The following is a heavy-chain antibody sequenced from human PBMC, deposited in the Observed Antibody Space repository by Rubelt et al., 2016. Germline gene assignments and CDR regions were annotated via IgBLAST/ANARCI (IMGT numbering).Heavy chain of an antibody. D-gene: IGHD6-13*01. V-gene: IGHV1-18*01. CDR1: GYTFTKYG. J-gene: IGHJ4*02. CDR3: ARDPLPYSSSWYGSDY. Sequence: QVQLVQSGAQVKKPGASVKVSCKASGYTFTKYGVSWVRQAPGQGLEWMGWISTYNGNTNYAQKRQGRVTMTTATSTSTAYSGLRSPGSDDTAVYYCARDPLPYSSSWYGSDYWGQGTLVTVSS. CDR2: ISTYNGNT.